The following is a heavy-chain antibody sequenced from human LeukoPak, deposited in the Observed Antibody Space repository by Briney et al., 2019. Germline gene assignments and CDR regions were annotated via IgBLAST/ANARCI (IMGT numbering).Heavy chain of an antibody. CDR1: GGSISSYY. Sequence: SETLSLTCTVSGGSISSYYWSWIRQPPGKGLEWIGYIYYSGSTNYNPSLKSRVTISVDTSKNQFSLKLSSVTAADTAVYYCARAVEGALDYWGQGTLVTVPS. J-gene: IGHJ4*02. D-gene: IGHD1-26*01. CDR2: IYYSGST. V-gene: IGHV4-59*01. CDR3: ARAVEGALDY.